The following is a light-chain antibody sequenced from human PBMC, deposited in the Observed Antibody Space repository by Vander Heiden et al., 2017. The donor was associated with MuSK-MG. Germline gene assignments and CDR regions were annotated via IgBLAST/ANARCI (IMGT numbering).Light chain of an antibody. CDR2: STS. J-gene: IGLJ2*01. V-gene: IGLV7-43*01. CDR1: AGPVTIGHY. CDR3: VRYQGGARV. Sequence: QTVVTQEPSLTVSPGGTVTLTCAYSAGPVTIGHYPSWLQQKPGQPPRSFIYSTSAKHSWTPARFSGSLLGGKAALTLSGVQPEDEGEYYCVRYQGGARVFGGGTKLTVL.